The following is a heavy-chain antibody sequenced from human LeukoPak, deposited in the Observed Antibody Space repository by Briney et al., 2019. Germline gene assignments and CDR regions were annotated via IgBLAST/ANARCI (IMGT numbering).Heavy chain of an antibody. Sequence: ASVKVSRKASGGTFSSYAIRWVRQAPGQGLEWMGRIIPILGIANYAQKFQGRVTITADKSTSTAYMELSSLRSEDTAVYYCARDRSTTVTNHGDDYWGQGTLVTVSS. J-gene: IGHJ4*02. V-gene: IGHV1-69*04. D-gene: IGHD4-17*01. CDR3: ARDRSTTVTNHGDDY. CDR1: GGTFSSYA. CDR2: IIPILGIA.